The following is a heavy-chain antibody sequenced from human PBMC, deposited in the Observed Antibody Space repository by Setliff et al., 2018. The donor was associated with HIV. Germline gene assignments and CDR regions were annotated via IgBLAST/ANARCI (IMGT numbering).Heavy chain of an antibody. Sequence: GGSLRLSCAASKFTFSSYAMHWVRQAPGKGLEWVAVISYDGSKKYYADSVKGRFAISRDNSKNTLYLQMNSLRPEDTAVYYCTRCVVGATIRYFDYWGQGTLVTVSS. J-gene: IGHJ4*02. CDR2: ISYDGSKK. D-gene: IGHD1-26*01. CDR3: TRCVVGATIRYFDY. CDR1: KFTFSSYA. V-gene: IGHV3-30*09.